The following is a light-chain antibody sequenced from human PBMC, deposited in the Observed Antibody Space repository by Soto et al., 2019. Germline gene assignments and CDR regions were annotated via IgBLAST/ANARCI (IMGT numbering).Light chain of an antibody. CDR3: MQSLQAPPFT. Sequence: DTAVSQSPLSLPVSPGEPASISCRSSPSLLHSNGYNYLEWYVQKPGQSPQLLVYLGSTRASGVPDRFSGSGSGTDFTLKISRVEAEDVGVYYCMQSLQAPPFTFGQGTKLEI. CDR2: LGS. J-gene: IGKJ2*01. V-gene: IGKV2-28*01. CDR1: PSLLHSNGYNY.